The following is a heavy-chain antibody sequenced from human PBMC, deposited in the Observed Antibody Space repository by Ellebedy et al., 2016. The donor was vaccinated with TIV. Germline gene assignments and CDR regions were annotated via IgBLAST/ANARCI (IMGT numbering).Heavy chain of an antibody. J-gene: IGHJ4*02. CDR2: IYYSRST. Sequence: MPGGSLRLSCAVYGGSFSGYCWSWIRQHPGKGLEWIGYIYYSRSTNYNPSLKSRVTISVDTSKNQFSLKMSSVTAADTAVYYCARFSGRGGSGRNAQPSLDYWGQGTLVTVSS. V-gene: IGHV4-34*01. CDR1: GGSFSGYC. CDR3: ARFSGRGGSGRNAQPSLDY. D-gene: IGHD1-26*01.